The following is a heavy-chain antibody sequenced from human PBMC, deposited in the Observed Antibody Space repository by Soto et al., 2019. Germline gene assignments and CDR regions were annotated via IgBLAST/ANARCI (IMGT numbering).Heavy chain of an antibody. J-gene: IGHJ6*04. CDR2: ISGSGGST. CDR3: AKDPHSSGSLYYYYYGMDV. D-gene: IGHD6-19*01. CDR1: GFTFSSYA. Sequence: PGGSLRLSCAASGFTFSSYAMSWVRQSPGKGLEWVSAISGSGGSTYYADSVKGRFTISRDNSKNTLYLQMNSLRAEDTAVYYCAKDPHSSGSLYYYYYGMDVWGKGTTVTVSS. V-gene: IGHV3-23*01.